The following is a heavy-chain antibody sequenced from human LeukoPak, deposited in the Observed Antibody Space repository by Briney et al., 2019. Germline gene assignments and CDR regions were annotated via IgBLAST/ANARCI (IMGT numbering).Heavy chain of an antibody. CDR3: ARVFPSVAGTSDY. CDR1: GFTFSSYA. J-gene: IGHJ4*02. D-gene: IGHD6-19*01. CDR2: ISYDGSNK. V-gene: IGHV3-30-3*01. Sequence: GRSLRLSCAASGFTFSSYAMHWVRQAPGKGLEWVAVISYDGSNKYYADSVEGRFTISRDNSKNTLYLQMNSLRAEDTAVYYCARVFPSVAGTSDYWGQGTLVTVSS.